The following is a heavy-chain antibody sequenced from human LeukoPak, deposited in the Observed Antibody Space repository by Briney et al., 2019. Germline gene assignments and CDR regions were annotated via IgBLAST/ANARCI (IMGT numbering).Heavy chain of an antibody. V-gene: IGHV4-59*12. D-gene: IGHD6-13*01. CDR3: ARERAAAVDY. CDR1: GGSISSYY. CDR2: IYYSGST. Sequence: SETLSLTCTVSGGSISSYYWSWIRQPPGKGLEWIGYIYYSGSTNYNPSIKSRVTISVDTSKNQFSLKLSSVTAADTAVYYCARERAAAVDYWGQGTLVTVSS. J-gene: IGHJ4*02.